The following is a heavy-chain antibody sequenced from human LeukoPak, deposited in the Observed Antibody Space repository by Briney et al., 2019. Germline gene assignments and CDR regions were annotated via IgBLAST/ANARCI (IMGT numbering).Heavy chain of an antibody. CDR3: ARDLGLNGNYYGMDV. CDR1: GFTFSSYA. D-gene: IGHD1-14*01. V-gene: IGHV3-23*01. CDR2: ISGSGGST. J-gene: IGHJ6*02. Sequence: PGGSLRLSCAASGFTFSSYAMSWVRQAPGKGLEWVSAISGSGGSTYYPDSVKGRFTISRDKSRNTLFLQMNSLRAEDTAVYYCARDLGLNGNYYGMDVWGQGTTVTVSS.